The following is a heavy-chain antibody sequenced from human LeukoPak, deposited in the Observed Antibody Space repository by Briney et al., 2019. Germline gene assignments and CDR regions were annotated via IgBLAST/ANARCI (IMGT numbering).Heavy chain of an antibody. Sequence: GGSLRLSCAASGFTFSSNVMSWVRQAPGKGLEWVSTINWNGGRTGYADSVKGRFTISRDNSKNTLYLQMNSLRAEDTAVYYCAKEVQWLAFYYFDYWGQGTLVTVSS. CDR1: GFTFSSNV. CDR2: INWNGGRT. CDR3: AKEVQWLAFYYFDY. J-gene: IGHJ4*02. V-gene: IGHV3-23*01. D-gene: IGHD6-19*01.